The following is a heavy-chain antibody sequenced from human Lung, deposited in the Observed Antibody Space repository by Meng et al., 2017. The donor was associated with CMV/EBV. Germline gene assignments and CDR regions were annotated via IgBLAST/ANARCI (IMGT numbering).Heavy chain of an antibody. D-gene: IGHD7-27*01. J-gene: IGHJ3*01. CDR2: IFPNNGGT. CDR3: ARALKLGTVAFDL. V-gene: IGHV1-2*02. CDR1: GYLFPGYY. Sequence: SXXVSXXASGYLFPGYYIHWVRQAPGQNLEWVGWIFPNNGGTKYAQNFQGRVTMTRDTSISTAYLELSRLRSDDTAVYYCARALKLGTVAFDLWGQGIMVTVSS.